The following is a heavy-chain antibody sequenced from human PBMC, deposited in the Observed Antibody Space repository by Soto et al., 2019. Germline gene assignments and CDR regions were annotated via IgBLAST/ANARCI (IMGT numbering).Heavy chain of an antibody. D-gene: IGHD2-21*02. V-gene: IGHV4-30-2*01. CDR1: GGSFSGYS. CDR2: IYHSGST. CDR3: ACLGGDPYYFDY. J-gene: IGHJ4*02. Sequence: SETLSLTCAVYGGSFSGYSWSWIRQPPGKGLEWIGYIYHSGSTYYNPSLKSRVTISVDRSKNQFSLKLSSVTAADTAVYYCACLGGDPYYFDYWGQGTLVTVSS.